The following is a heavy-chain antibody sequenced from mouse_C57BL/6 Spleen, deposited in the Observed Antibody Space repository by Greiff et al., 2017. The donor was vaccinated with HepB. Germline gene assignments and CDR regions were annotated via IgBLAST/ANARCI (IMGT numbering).Heavy chain of an antibody. CDR3: ARGSSTYAMDY. D-gene: IGHD1-1*01. CDR1: GYAFSSYW. J-gene: IGHJ4*01. Sequence: LQESGAELVKPGASVKISCKASGYAFSSYWMNWVKQRPGKGLEWIGQIYPGDGDTNYNGKFKGKATLTADKSSSTAYMQLSSLTSEDSAVYFCARGSSTYAMDYWGQGTSVTVSS. CDR2: IYPGDGDT. V-gene: IGHV1-80*01.